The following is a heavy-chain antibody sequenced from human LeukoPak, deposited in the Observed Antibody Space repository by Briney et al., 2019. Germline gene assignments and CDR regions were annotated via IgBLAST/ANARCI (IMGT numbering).Heavy chain of an antibody. CDR1: GGSFGGYY. J-gene: IGHJ4*02. D-gene: IGHD6-19*01. V-gene: IGHV4-34*01. CDR2: INHSGST. CDR3: ASIAVAGGIDY. Sequence: PSETLSLTCAVYGGSFGGYYWSWIRQPPGKGLEWIGEINHSGSTNYNPTLKSRVTISVDTSKNQFSLKLSSVTAADTAVYYCASIAVAGGIDYWGQGTLVTVSS.